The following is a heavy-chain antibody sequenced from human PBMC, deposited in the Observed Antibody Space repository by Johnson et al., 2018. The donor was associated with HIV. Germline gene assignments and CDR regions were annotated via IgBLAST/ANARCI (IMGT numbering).Heavy chain of an antibody. J-gene: IGHJ3*02. D-gene: IGHD6-19*01. Sequence: VQLVESGGGVVQPGGCLRLSCVASGFTFSSYAMHWVRQAPGKGLEWMALISYDGNNKHYADSVQGRFTISRDSSKNTLNLQMSSLRAEDTAVYYCAKDLHSSGWYAFDIWGQGTMVTVSS. CDR3: AKDLHSSGWYAFDI. V-gene: IGHV3-30-3*01. CDR1: GFTFSSYA. CDR2: ISYDGNNK.